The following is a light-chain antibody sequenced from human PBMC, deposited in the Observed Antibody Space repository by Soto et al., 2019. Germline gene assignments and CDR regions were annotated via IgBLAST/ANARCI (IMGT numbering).Light chain of an antibody. CDR3: SSYTSSSTLL. V-gene: IGLV2-14*01. CDR1: SSDVGGYNY. Sequence: QSVLTQPASVSGSPRQSITISCTGTSSDVGGYNYVSWYQQHPGKAPKLMIYDVSNRPSGASNRFSGSKSGNTASLTISGLQAEDEADYYCSSYTSSSTLLFGTGTKVTVL. J-gene: IGLJ1*01. CDR2: DVS.